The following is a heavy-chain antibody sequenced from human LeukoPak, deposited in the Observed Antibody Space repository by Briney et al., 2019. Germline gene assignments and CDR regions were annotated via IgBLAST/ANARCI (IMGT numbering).Heavy chain of an antibody. Sequence: SETLSLTCAVYGGSFSGYYWSWIRQPPGKGPEWIGEINHSGSTNYNPSLKSRVTISVDTSKNQFSLKLSSVTAADTAVYYCARAGIMITFGGVMGLDYWGQGTLVTVSS. CDR1: GGSFSGYY. J-gene: IGHJ4*02. D-gene: IGHD3-16*01. CDR3: ARAGIMITFGGVMGLDY. CDR2: INHSGST. V-gene: IGHV4-34*01.